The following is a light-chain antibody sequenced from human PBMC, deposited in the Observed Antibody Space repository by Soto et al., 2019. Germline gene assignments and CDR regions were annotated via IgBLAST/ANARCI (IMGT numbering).Light chain of an antibody. Sequence: QSVLTQPASVSVSPGPSITISCTGTSSDVGGYDYVSWYQLHPGKAPKLMVFEVSNRPSGVSYRFSGSKSGNTASLTISGLQAEDEADYFCSSYSISTAYLFGTGTKVTVL. J-gene: IGLJ1*01. CDR1: SSDVGGYDY. CDR3: SSYSISTAYL. V-gene: IGLV2-14*01. CDR2: EVS.